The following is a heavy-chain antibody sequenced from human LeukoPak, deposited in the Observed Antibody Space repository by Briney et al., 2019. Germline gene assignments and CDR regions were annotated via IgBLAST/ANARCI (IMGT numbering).Heavy chain of an antibody. CDR3: AREHVRGVLRYFDWLNWFDP. D-gene: IGHD3-9*01. V-gene: IGHV1-18*01. CDR1: GYTFTSYG. CDR2: ISAYNGNT. J-gene: IGHJ5*02. Sequence: ASVKVSCKASGYTFTSYGISWVRQAPGQGLEWMGWISAYNGNTNYAQKLQGRVTMTTDTSTSTAYMELRSLRSDDTAVYYCAREHVRGVLRYFDWLNWFDPWGQGTLVTVSS.